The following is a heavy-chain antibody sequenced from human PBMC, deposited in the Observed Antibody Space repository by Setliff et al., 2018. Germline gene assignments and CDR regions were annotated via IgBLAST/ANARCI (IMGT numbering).Heavy chain of an antibody. V-gene: IGHV4-61*02. D-gene: IGHD1-26*01. J-gene: IGHJ4*02. CDR1: GGSVSSGSYY. CDR2: LYTGGST. CDR3: ARHVGGAGGLDY. Sequence: PSETLSLTCTVPGGSVSSGSYYWSWIRQPAGKGLEWIGRLYTGGSTNYNPALKSRVTMSIDTSKNQFSLKLNSVTAADTGVYYCARHVGGAGGLDYWGQGTLVTVSS.